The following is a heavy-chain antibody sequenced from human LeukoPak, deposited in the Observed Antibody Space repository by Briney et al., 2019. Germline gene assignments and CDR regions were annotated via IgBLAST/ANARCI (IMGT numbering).Heavy chain of an antibody. J-gene: IGHJ4*02. D-gene: IGHD2-2*01. V-gene: IGHV3-11*04. CDR3: ARRSSNFDY. Sequence: GGSLRLSCAASGFTFSDYYMNWIRQAPGKGLEWVSYISSSGSTMYYADSVKGRFTISRDDAKNSLYLQMNSLRAEDTAVYYCARRSSNFDYWGQGTLVTVSS. CDR2: ISSSGSTM. CDR1: GFTFSDYY.